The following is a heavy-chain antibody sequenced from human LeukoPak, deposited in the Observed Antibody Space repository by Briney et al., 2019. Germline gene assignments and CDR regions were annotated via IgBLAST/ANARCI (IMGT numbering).Heavy chain of an antibody. D-gene: IGHD2-2*01. CDR1: GYTFTGYY. CDR2: INPNSGDT. V-gene: IGHV1-2*04. J-gene: IGHJ4*02. Sequence: ASVKVSCKASGYTFTGYYMHWVRQAPGQGLEWMGWINPNSGDTNYAQKFQGWVTMTRDTSISTAYMELSRLRSDDTAVYYCARLSSSTSWGMDFDYWGQGTLVTVSS. CDR3: ARLSSSTSWGMDFDY.